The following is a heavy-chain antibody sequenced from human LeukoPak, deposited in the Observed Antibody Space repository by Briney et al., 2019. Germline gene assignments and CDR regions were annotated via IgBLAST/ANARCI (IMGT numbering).Heavy chain of an antibody. V-gene: IGHV3-7*01. Sequence: GGSLRLSCAASGFTFSSYWMSWVRQAPGKGLEWVANIKQDGSEKYYEDSVKGRFTISRDNAKNSLDLQMNSLRADDTAVYFCARRGIISGWYRAYYFDSWGQGTLVTVSS. CDR1: GFTFSSYW. CDR3: ARRGIISGWYRAYYFDS. CDR2: IKQDGSEK. J-gene: IGHJ4*02. D-gene: IGHD6-19*01.